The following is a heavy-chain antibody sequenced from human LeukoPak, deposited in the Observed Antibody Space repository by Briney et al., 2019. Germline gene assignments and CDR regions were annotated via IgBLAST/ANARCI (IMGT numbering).Heavy chain of an antibody. CDR1: GFTFSSYA. V-gene: IGHV3-23*01. CDR3: AITGGNYGDSLFGY. D-gene: IGHD4-17*01. J-gene: IGHJ4*02. CDR2: ISGSGGST. Sequence: GGSLRLSCAASGFTFSSYAMSWVRQAPGKGLEWVSAISGSGGSTYYADSVKGRFTISRDNSKNTLYLQMNSLRAGDTAVYYCAITGGNYGDSLFGYWGQGTLVTVSS.